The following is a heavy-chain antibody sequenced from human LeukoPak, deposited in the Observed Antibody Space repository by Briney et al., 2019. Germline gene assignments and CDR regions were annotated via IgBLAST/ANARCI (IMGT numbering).Heavy chain of an antibody. CDR3: ARGLGYCSGGSCYSFRYNWFDP. V-gene: IGHV4-34*01. J-gene: IGHJ5*02. CDR2: INHSGST. Sequence: SETLSLTCAVYGGPFSGYYWSWIRQPPGKGLEWIGEINHSGSTNYNPSLKSRVTISVDTSKNQFSLKLSSATAADTAVYYCARGLGYCSGGSCYSFRYNWFDPWGQGTLVTVSS. CDR1: GGPFSGYY. D-gene: IGHD2-15*01.